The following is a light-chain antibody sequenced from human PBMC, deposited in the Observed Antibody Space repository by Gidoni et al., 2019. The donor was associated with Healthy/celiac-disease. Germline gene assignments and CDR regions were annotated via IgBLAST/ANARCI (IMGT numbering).Light chain of an antibody. J-gene: IGLJ2*01. CDR2: YVR. V-gene: IGLV2-14*03. CDR3: SSYTSSSTLFVV. CDR1: SRDVGGDNY. Sequence: QSALTQPASVSGSHGASSTLACTGTSRDVGGDNYVSWYQQHPSKAPKLMLYYVRNLPSGVSNRFSGSKSGNAASLTISGLQAEDEADYYCSSYTSSSTLFVVFGGGTKLTVL.